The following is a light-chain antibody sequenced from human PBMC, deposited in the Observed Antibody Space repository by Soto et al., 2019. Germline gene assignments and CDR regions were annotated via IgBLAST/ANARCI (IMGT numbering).Light chain of an antibody. J-gene: IGKJ2*01. CDR3: QQYHNWPMYT. CDR2: GAS. CDR1: QSVSSN. Sequence: EIVMTQSPATLSVSPGERATLSCRASQSVSSNLAWYQQKPGQAPRLLIYGASTRATGIPARFSGSGSGTEFTLTISSLQSEDFAVYFCQQYHNWPMYTFGQGTKVEIK. V-gene: IGKV3-15*01.